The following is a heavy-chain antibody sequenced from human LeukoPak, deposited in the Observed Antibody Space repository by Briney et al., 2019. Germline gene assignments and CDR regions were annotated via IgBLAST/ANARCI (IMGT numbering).Heavy chain of an antibody. CDR1: GFTFSNAW. CDR2: IKSKTDGGTT. Sequence: GGSLRLSCAASGFTFSNAWMSWVRQAPGKGLEWVGRIKSKTDGGTTDYAAPVKGRFTISRDDSKNTLYLQMNSLKTEDTAVYYCTTVPIGLISRNDYWGQGTLVTVSS. D-gene: IGHD2-21*01. CDR3: TTVPIGLISRNDY. J-gene: IGHJ4*02. V-gene: IGHV3-15*01.